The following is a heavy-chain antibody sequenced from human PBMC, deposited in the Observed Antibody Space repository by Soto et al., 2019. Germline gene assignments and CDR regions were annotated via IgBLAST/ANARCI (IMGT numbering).Heavy chain of an antibody. CDR1: GGSISSSSYY. Sequence: SETLSLTCTVSGGSISSSSYYWGWIRQPPGKGLEWIGSIYYSGSTYYNPSLKSRVTISVDTSKNQFSLKLSSVTAADTAVYYGARTGVYGHYAYEYWGQGTLVTVSS. CDR2: IYYSGST. D-gene: IGHD4-17*01. CDR3: ARTGVYGHYAYEY. V-gene: IGHV4-39*01. J-gene: IGHJ4*02.